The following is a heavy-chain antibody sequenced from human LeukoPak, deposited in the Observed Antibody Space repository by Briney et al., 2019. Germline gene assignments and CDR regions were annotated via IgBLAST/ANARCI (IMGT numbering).Heavy chain of an antibody. CDR1: GGSISSSSYY. CDR2: IYYSGST. CDR3: ARVSAGIAVAGGEFDY. V-gene: IGHV4-39*01. J-gene: IGHJ4*02. Sequence: ASETLSLTCTVSGGSISSSSYYWGWIRQPPGKGLEWIGSIYYSGSTYYNPSLKSRVTISVDTSKNQFSLKLSSVTAADTAVYYCARVSAGIAVAGGEFDYWGQGTLVTVSS. D-gene: IGHD6-19*01.